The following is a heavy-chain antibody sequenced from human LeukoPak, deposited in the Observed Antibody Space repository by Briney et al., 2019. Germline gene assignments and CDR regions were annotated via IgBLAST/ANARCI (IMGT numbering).Heavy chain of an antibody. CDR2: IGGSNGTT. Sequence: PGGSLRLSCAASGSTFISYAVNWVRQAPGKGLEWVSIIGGSNGTTYYADSVKGRFTIFRDNFQNTLYLQMNSLRAEDTAVYYCARRNAACGPFDTWGQGTLVTVSS. CDR1: GSTFISYA. J-gene: IGHJ5*02. D-gene: IGHD2-21*01. V-gene: IGHV3-23*01. CDR3: ARRNAACGPFDT.